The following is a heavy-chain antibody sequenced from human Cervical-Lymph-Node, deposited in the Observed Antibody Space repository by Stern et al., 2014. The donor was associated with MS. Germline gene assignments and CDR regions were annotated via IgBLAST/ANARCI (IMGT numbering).Heavy chain of an antibody. V-gene: IGHV1-18*01. CDR1: GYIFTNYA. D-gene: IGHD4-17*01. CDR3: ARLDYGDFDY. J-gene: IGHJ4*02. CDR2: ISAYNGHT. Sequence: QVQLVQSGAEVKKPGDSVKVSCKASGYIFTNYAITWVRQAPGQGLEWMAWISAYNGHTNYAPNLQGRLTVTTDASTTTAYMELRSLRSDDTAVYYCARLDYGDFDYWGQGTLVTVSS.